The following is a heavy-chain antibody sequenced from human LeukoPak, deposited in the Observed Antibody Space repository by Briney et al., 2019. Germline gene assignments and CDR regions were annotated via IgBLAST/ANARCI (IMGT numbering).Heavy chain of an antibody. J-gene: IGHJ4*02. CDR1: GGSNSSSSYY. Sequence: SETLSLTCTVSGGSNSSSSYYWGWIRQPPGKGLEWIGSIYYSGSTYYNPSLKSRVTISVDTSKNQFSLKLSSVTAADTAVYFCARRRPSHYFDYWGQGTLVTVSS. CDR3: ARRRPSHYFDY. V-gene: IGHV4-39*01. CDR2: IYYSGST.